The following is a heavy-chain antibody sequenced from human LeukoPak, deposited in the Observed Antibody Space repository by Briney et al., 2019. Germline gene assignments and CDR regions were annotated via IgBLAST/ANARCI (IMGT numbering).Heavy chain of an antibody. D-gene: IGHD2-15*01. Sequence: SETLSLTCSVSGGSISSYYWSWIRQPPGKGLEWIGYIYTSGSTNYNPSLKSRVTISVDTSKNQFSLKLSSVTAAGTAVYYCARGTRYCSGAGCQNWFDPWGQGTLVTVSS. CDR3: ARGTRYCSGAGCQNWFDP. CDR1: GGSISSYY. J-gene: IGHJ5*02. V-gene: IGHV4-4*09. CDR2: IYTSGST.